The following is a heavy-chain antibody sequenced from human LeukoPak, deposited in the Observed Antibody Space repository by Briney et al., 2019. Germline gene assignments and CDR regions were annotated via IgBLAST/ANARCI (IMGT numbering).Heavy chain of an antibody. Sequence: GGSLRLSCAASGFTFGAYWMSWVRQAPGEGLEWVASIKQDGSQLDYVDSVKGRSTISRDNAKNSLYLQLNSLRAEDTALYYCARGRGWLDYWGQGTLVTVSS. J-gene: IGHJ4*02. D-gene: IGHD5-12*01. CDR2: IKQDGSQL. CDR1: GFTFGAYW. CDR3: ARGRGWLDY. V-gene: IGHV3-7*01.